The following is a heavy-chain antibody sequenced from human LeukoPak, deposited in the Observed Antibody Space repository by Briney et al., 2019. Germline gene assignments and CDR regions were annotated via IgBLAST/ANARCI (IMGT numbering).Heavy chain of an antibody. J-gene: IGHJ4*02. Sequence: SVKVSCKASGGTFSSYAISWVRQAPGQGLEWMGRIIPILGIANYAQKFQGRVTITADKSTSTAYMELSSLRSEDTAVYYCARHGLYDYVWGSYPGQNFDYWGQGTLVTVSS. V-gene: IGHV1-69*04. CDR2: IIPILGIA. CDR3: ARHGLYDYVWGSYPGQNFDY. CDR1: GGTFSSYA. D-gene: IGHD3-16*02.